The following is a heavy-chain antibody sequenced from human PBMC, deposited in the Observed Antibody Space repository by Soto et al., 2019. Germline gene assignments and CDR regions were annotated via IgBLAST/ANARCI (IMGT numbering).Heavy chain of an antibody. CDR3: ARILDGYGSGPRDAFDI. Sequence: QVQLVQSGAEVKKPGSSVKVSCKASGGTFSSYTISWVRQAPGQGLEWMGRIIPILGIANYAQKFQCRVTITADKATSIVYMELTRLKSEDTAVYYCARILDGYGSGPRDAFDIWGLGTMVTVSS. CDR2: IIPILGIA. CDR1: GGTFSSYT. J-gene: IGHJ3*02. V-gene: IGHV1-69*02. D-gene: IGHD3-10*01.